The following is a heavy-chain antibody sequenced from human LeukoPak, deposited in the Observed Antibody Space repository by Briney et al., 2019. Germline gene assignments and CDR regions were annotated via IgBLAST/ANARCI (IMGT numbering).Heavy chain of an antibody. CDR3: ARVDYGDYGFDY. D-gene: IGHD4-17*01. CDR1: GFTVSSNY. Sequence: QPGGSLRLSCAASGFTVSSNYMSWVRQAPGKGLEWVSVIYSGGSTYYADSVKGRFTISRDNYTLYLQMNSLRAEDTAVYYCARVDYGDYGFDYWGQGTLVTVSS. V-gene: IGHV3-66*01. CDR2: IYSGGST. J-gene: IGHJ4*02.